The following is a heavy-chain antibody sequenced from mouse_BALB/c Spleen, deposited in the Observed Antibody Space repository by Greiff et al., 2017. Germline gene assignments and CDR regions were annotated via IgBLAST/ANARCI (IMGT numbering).Heavy chain of an antibody. CDR2: ISSGGSYT. CDR3: GRRGGNCFDY. CDR1: GFTFTSYG. D-gene: IGHD1-1*02. Sequence: DVQLVESGGDLVKPGGSLKLSCAASGFTFTSYGMSWVRQTPDKRLEWVVTISSGGSYTYYPDSVKGRFTISRDNAKNTLYLQMSSLKSEDTAMYYCGRRGGNCFDYWGQGTTLTVPA. V-gene: IGHV5-6*01. J-gene: IGHJ2*01.